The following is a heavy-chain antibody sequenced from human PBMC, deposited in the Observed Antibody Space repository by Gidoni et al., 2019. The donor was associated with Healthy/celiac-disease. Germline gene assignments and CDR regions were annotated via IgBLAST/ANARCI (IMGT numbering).Heavy chain of an antibody. J-gene: IGHJ6*02. CDR2: IYYSGST. V-gene: IGHV4-39*01. Sequence: GLEWIGSIYYSGSTYYNPSLQSRVTISVDKSKNQFSLKLSSVTAADTAVYYCARQNRYCTNGVCRTLYYYYGMDVWGQGTTVTVSS. CDR3: ARQNRYCTNGVCRTLYYYYGMDV. D-gene: IGHD2-8*01.